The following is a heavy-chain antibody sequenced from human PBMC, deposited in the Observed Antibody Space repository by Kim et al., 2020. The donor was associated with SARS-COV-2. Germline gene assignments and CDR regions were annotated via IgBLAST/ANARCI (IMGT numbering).Heavy chain of an antibody. D-gene: IGHD3-10*01. J-gene: IGHJ4*02. Sequence: SETLSLTCTVSGGSISSGGYYWSWIRQHPGKGLEWIGYIYYSGSTYYNPSLKSRVTISVDTSKNQFSLKLSSVTAADTAVYYCARVSRITMVRGVIIKAHLLDYWGQGTLVTVSS. CDR3: ARVSRITMVRGVIIKAHLLDY. V-gene: IGHV4-31*03. CDR2: IYYSGST. CDR1: GGSISSGGYY.